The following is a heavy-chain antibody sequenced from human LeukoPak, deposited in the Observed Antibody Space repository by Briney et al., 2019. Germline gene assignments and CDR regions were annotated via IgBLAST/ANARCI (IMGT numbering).Heavy chain of an antibody. CDR3: TTDSYYYDSSGYTQTG. J-gene: IGHJ4*02. CDR2: IRYDGSNK. CDR1: GLTFSSYG. Sequence: GGSLRLSCAASGLTFSSYGMHWVRQALGKGLEWVAFIRYDGSNKYYADSVKGRFTISRDNSKNTLYLQMNSLRAEDTAVYYCTTDSYYYDSSGYTQTGRGQGTLVTVSS. D-gene: IGHD3-22*01. V-gene: IGHV3-30*02.